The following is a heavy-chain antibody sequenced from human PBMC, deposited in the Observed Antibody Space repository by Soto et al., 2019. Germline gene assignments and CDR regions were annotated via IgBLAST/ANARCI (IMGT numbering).Heavy chain of an antibody. D-gene: IGHD6-13*01. Sequence: EASVKVSCKASGGTFSGYAISWVRQAPGQGLEWMGGIIPMFRTPNYAQKFQGRVTIAADESTSTAYMELTSLRSEDTAVYYCARTNHQNRAYSGSWGFDPWGQGTLVTVSS. CDR2: IIPMFRTP. J-gene: IGHJ5*02. V-gene: IGHV1-69*13. CDR3: ARTNHQNRAYSGSWGFDP. CDR1: GGTFSGYA.